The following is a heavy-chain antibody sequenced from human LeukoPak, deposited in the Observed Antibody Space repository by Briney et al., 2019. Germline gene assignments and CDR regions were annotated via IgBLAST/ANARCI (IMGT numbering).Heavy chain of an antibody. D-gene: IGHD3-10*01. CDR2: INPNSGGT. Sequence: ASVKVSCKASGYTFTNYYMHWVRQAPGQGLEWMGWINPNSGGTNYAQKFQGRVTMTRDTSISTAYMELSRLRSDDTAVYYCARDPDTYTYYYGSGSFIDYWGQGTLVTVSS. CDR3: ARDPDTYTYYYGSGSFIDY. CDR1: GYTFTNYY. V-gene: IGHV1-2*02. J-gene: IGHJ4*02.